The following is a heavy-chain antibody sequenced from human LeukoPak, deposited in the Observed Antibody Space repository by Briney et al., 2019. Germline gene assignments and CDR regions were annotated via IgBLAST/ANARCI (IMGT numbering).Heavy chain of an antibody. CDR2: ISSSGSTI. D-gene: IGHD4-17*01. V-gene: IGHV3-48*03. Sequence: GGSLRLSCAASGFTFSSFEMNWVRQAPGKGLEWVSYISSSGSTIHSADSVKGRFTISRDNAKNSLYLQMNSLRAEDTAVYYCARSVTAVSWGQGTLVTVSS. CDR3: ARSVTAVS. CDR1: GFTFSSFE. J-gene: IGHJ5*02.